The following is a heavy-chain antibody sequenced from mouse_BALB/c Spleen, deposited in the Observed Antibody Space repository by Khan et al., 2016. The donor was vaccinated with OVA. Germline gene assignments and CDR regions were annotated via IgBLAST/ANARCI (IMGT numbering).Heavy chain of an antibody. CDR2: ISYSGST. J-gene: IGHJ2*01. V-gene: IGHV3-2*02. D-gene: IGHD1-2*01. CDR3: ARTARIKY. Sequence: EVQLQESGPGLVKPSQSLSLTCTVTGYSITSGYGWNWIRQFPGNKLELMGYISYSGSTNYNPSLKSRTSITRDTSKNQCFLQLKSVTTEDTATYYCARTARIKYWGQGTTLTVSS. CDR1: GYSITSGYG.